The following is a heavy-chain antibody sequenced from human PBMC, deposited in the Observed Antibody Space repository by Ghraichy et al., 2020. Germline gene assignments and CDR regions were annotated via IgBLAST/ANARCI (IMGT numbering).Heavy chain of an antibody. CDR2: ISGSGGST. CDR3: AKVRSSGWFSKFIKGLFDY. D-gene: IGHD6-19*01. CDR1: GFTFSSYA. J-gene: IGHJ4*02. Sequence: GGSLRLSCAASGFTFSSYAMSWVRQAPGKGLEWVSAISGSGGSTYYADSVKGRFTISRDNSKNTLYLQMNSLRAEDTAVYYCAKVRSSGWFSKFIKGLFDYWGQGTLVTVSS. V-gene: IGHV3-23*01.